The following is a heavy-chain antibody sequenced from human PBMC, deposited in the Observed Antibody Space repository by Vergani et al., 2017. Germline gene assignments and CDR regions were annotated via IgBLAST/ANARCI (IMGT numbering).Heavy chain of an antibody. V-gene: IGHV2-5*04. CDR3: VYRKTGSGTTGCFPPFYYYYYMDV. CDR2: IYWNDDQ. D-gene: IGHD1-7*01. Sequence: QITLKESGPTLVKPTQTLTLTCTFSGFSLNTRGVSVAWIRQPTGKALDWLALIYWNDDQHYSPSLNNRVTITKDTSKNQVVLTMTNMDYVDTGTYYCVYRKTGSGTTGCFPPFYYYYYMDVWGKGTTVTVSS. CDR1: GFSLNTRGVS. J-gene: IGHJ6*03.